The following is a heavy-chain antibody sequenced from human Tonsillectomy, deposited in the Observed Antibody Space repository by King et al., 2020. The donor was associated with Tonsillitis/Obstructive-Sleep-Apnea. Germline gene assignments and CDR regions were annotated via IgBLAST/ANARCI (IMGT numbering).Heavy chain of an antibody. D-gene: IGHD3-16*02. Sequence: LQLQESGPGLVKPSETLSLTCTVSGGSISSYYWSWIRQPPGKGLEWIDYIYYSGSTNYNPSLKSRLTISVDTSKNQFSLMLSSVTATDTAVYYCARSYDYFLWSYHSDYYAMDVWGQGTTVTVSS. CDR1: GGSISSYY. V-gene: IGHV4-59*08. J-gene: IGHJ6*02. CDR2: IYYSGST. CDR3: ARSYDYFLWSYHSDYYAMDV.